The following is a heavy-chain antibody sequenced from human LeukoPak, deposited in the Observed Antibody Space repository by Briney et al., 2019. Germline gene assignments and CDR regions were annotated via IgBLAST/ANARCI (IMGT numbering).Heavy chain of an antibody. D-gene: IGHD1-26*01. CDR1: GHKLRSYS. CDR3: EREGQGKWELFGEVDY. J-gene: IGHJ4*02. Sequence: GGSLRISCAAPGHKLRSYSMNWVRQTPGHGQKWTPCISTSSSYIYYPDSVKGRFTISRDNDEHSLYLQMNSLRAEDTAVYYCEREGQGKWELFGEVDYWGQGILVTVSS. V-gene: IGHV3-21*01. CDR2: ISTSSSYI.